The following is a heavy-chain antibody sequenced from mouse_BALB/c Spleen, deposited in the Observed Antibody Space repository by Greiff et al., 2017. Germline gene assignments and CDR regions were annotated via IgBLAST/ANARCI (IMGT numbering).Heavy chain of an antibody. D-gene: IGHD2-3*01. J-gene: IGHJ2*01. CDR3: ARSGAYDLDY. CDR2: INPSSGYT. Sequence: QVQLQQSGAELAIPGASVKMSCKASGYTFTSYTMHWVKQRPGQGLEWIGYINPSSGYTNYNQKFKDKATLTADKSSSTAYMQLSSLTSEDSAVYYCARSGAYDLDYWGQGTTLTVSS. CDR1: GYTFTSYT. V-gene: IGHV1-4*01.